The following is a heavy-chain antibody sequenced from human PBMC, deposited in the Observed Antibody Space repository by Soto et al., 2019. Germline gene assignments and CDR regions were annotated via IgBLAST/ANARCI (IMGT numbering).Heavy chain of an antibody. J-gene: IGHJ4*02. CDR3: AKVHATTRGTMIVVVTPRVGHYFDY. D-gene: IGHD3-22*01. CDR1: GFTFSSYA. Sequence: EVQLLESGGGLVQPGGSLRLSCAASGFTFSSYAMSWVRQAPGKGLEWVSAISGSGGSTYYADSVKGRFTISRDNSKNTMYLQMNRLRAEDTAVYYCAKVHATTRGTMIVVVTPRVGHYFDYWGQGTLVTVSS. V-gene: IGHV3-23*01. CDR2: ISGSGGST.